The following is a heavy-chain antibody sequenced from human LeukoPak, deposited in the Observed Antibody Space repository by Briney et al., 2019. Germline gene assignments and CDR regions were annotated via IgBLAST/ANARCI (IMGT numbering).Heavy chain of an antibody. CDR3: ARDYGDYDAFDI. V-gene: IGHV4-30-4*01. Sequence: SETLSLTCTVPGGSISSGDYYWSWIRQPPGKGLEWIGYIYYSGSTYYNPSLKSRVTISVDTSKNQFSLKLSSVTAADTAVYYCARDYGDYDAFDIWGQGTMVTVSS. J-gene: IGHJ3*02. CDR2: IYYSGST. D-gene: IGHD4-17*01. CDR1: GGSISSGDYY.